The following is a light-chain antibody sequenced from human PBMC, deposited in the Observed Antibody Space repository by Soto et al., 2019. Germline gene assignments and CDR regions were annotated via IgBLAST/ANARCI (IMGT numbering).Light chain of an antibody. CDR3: QSYDSTVSGYV. CDR2: ANS. Sequence: VLAQPPSVSGAPGQRVTISCTGTSSNIGAGYDVHWYQHLPGTAPKLVIYANSNRPLGVPDRFSGSESGASASLVITGLQAEDEADYYCQSYDSTVSGYVFGTGTRSPS. CDR1: SSNIGAGYD. V-gene: IGLV1-40*01. J-gene: IGLJ1*01.